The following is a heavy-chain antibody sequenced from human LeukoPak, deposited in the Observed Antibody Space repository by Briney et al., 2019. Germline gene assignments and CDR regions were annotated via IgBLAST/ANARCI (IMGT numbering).Heavy chain of an antibody. CDR1: GFTFSNYW. J-gene: IGHJ6*03. D-gene: IGHD6-19*01. CDR3: AKYPRIAVAGSLGYYYMDV. V-gene: IGHV3-74*01. CDR2: INTDGRST. Sequence: PGGSLRLSCAASGFTFSNYWMHWVRQAPGKGLVWVSRINTDGRSTSYVDSVKGRFTISRDNSKNTLYLQMNSLRAEDTAVYYCAKYPRIAVAGSLGYYYMDVWGKGTTVTVSS.